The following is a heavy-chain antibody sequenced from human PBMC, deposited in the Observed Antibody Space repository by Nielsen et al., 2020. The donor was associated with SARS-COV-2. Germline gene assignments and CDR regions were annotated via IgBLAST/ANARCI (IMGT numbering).Heavy chain of an antibody. J-gene: IGHJ4*02. CDR1: GFTFDDYA. Sequence: SLKISCAASGFTFDDYAMHWVRQAPGKGLEWVSGISWNSGSIGYADSVKGRFTISRDNAKNSLYLQMNSLRAEDTALYYCAKIRGVGYWGQGTLATVSS. CDR3: AKIRGVGY. V-gene: IGHV3-9*01. CDR2: ISWNSGSI. D-gene: IGHD1-26*01.